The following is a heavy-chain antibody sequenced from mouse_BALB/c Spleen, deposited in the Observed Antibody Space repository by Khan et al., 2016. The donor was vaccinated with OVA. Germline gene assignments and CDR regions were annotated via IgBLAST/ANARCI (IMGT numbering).Heavy chain of an antibody. J-gene: IGHJ4*01. V-gene: IGHV3-8*02. CDR1: GDSITSGF. Sequence: VQLQQSGPSLVKPSQTLSLTCSVTGDSITSGFWNWIRKFPGNKLEYMGYITYSGSTYYNPSLKSRISITRDTPKKQYYLQLNSVTTEDTATYYCTRSYGSWAMDYWGQGTSVTVSS. D-gene: IGHD1-1*01. CDR2: ITYSGST. CDR3: TRSYGSWAMDY.